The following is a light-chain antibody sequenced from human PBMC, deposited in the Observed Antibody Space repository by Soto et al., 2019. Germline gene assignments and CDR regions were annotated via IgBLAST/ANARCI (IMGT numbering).Light chain of an antibody. Sequence: DIQMTQSPSSLSASVGDRVTITCRASQDIANYLAWYQQKPGKVPQLLIYAAITLQSVVPSRFSGSGSGTDFTLTISSLQPEDVATYYCQKYYNAPRTFGQGTKVE. J-gene: IGKJ1*01. CDR1: QDIANY. V-gene: IGKV1-27*01. CDR3: QKYYNAPRT. CDR2: AAI.